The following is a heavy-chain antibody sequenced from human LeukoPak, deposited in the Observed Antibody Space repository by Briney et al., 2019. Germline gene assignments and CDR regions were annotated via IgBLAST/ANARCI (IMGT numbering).Heavy chain of an antibody. Sequence: PSETLSLTCAVSGGSITSNYWWGWVRQPPGRGLEWIAEIFHGGSTNYNPSLESRVTISVDRSKNQFSLRLNSVTAADTAVYYCARVLLDYDIWTGPPPRQSYYGMDVWGQGTTVTVSS. D-gene: IGHD3-9*01. V-gene: IGHV4-4*02. CDR2: IFHGGST. CDR1: GGSITSNYW. CDR3: ARVLLDYDIWTGPPPRQSYYGMDV. J-gene: IGHJ6*02.